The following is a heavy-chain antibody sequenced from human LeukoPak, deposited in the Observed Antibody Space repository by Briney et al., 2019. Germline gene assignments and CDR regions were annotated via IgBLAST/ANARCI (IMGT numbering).Heavy chain of an antibody. CDR2: MNPNSGNT. D-gene: IGHD3-10*01. CDR3: ASAPVVRRWFGELLYALEY. J-gene: IGHJ4*02. CDR1: GYTFTSYD. V-gene: IGHV1-8*01. Sequence: ASVKVSCKASGYTFTSYDINWVRQATGQGLEWMGWMNPNSGNTGYAQKFQGRVTMTRNTSISTAYMELSSLRSEDTAVYYCASAPVVRRWFGELLYALEYWGQGTLVTVSS.